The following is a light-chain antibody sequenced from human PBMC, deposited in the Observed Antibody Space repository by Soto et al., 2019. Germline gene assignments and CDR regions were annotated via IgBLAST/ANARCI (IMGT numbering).Light chain of an antibody. CDR1: QSISSY. CDR3: QQSYSTPPEFT. Sequence: DIQMTQSPSSLSASVGDRVTITCRASQSISSYLNWYQQKPGNAPKLLIYAASSLQSGVPSRISGSGSGTDFTLTISSLQPEDFASYYCQQSYSTPPEFTFGHGTKVDIQ. CDR2: AAS. J-gene: IGKJ3*01. V-gene: IGKV1-39*01.